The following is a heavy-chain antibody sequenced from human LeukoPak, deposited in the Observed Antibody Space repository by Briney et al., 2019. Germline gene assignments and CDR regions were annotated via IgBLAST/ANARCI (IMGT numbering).Heavy chain of an antibody. CDR1: GFTFSSHL. J-gene: IGHJ4*02. Sequence: PGGSLRLSCAASGFTFSSHLMHWVRQAPGKGLVWVSRISSDGTYTNYADSVRGRFTISRDNAKNTLYLQMNSLRVEDTAVYYCVRSAFHAGSGNYYDYWGQGTLVTVSS. V-gene: IGHV3-74*01. CDR3: VRSAFHAGSGNYYDY. D-gene: IGHD3-22*01. CDR2: ISSDGTYT.